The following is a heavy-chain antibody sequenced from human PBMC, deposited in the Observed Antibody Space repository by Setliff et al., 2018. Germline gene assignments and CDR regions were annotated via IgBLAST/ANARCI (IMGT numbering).Heavy chain of an antibody. Sequence: NPSETLSLTCTVSGGSIGPHYWSWIRQAPGKGLEWIGNIYYSGTTYSNPSLKSRVTMSVDTSKNQFSLRLNSVTASDTAVYCCATTGTYRYFDYWGQGTLVTVSS. V-gene: IGHV4-59*04. J-gene: IGHJ4*02. D-gene: IGHD1-1*01. CDR3: ATTGTYRYFDY. CDR1: GGSIGPHY. CDR2: IYYSGTT.